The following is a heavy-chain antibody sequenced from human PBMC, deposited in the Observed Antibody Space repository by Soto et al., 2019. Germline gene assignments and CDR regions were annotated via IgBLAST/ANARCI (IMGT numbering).Heavy chain of an antibody. CDR1: GFTFKTYG. CDR2: ISGTGSTI. J-gene: IGHJ3*01. V-gene: IGHV3-48*01. Sequence: DEHLVQSGGGLGQPGGSLRLSCAASGFTFKTYGMNWVRRAPGKGLAWIAFISGTGSTIYYADSVQGRFIVSRDNSNNSLHHQVNSLRSDDTAVYYCAREGFTSACCYSYIRSFDVWGQGTEVSVSS. D-gene: IGHD2-2*01. CDR3: AREGFTSACCYSYIRSFDV.